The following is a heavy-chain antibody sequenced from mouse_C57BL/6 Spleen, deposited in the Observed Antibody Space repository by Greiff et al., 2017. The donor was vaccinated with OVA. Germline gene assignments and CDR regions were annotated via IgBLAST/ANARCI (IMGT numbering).Heavy chain of an antibody. D-gene: IGHD3-2*02. CDR1: GYTFTSYW. J-gene: IGHJ3*01. CDR2: IYPSDSET. Sequence: VQLQQPGAELVRPGSSVKLSCKASGYTFTSYWMDWVKQRPRQGLEWIGNIYPSDSETHYNQKFKDKATLTVDKSSSTAYMQLSSLTSEDSAVYYCAKGLDSSGYGFAYWGQGTLVTVSA. CDR3: AKGLDSSGYGFAY. V-gene: IGHV1-61*01.